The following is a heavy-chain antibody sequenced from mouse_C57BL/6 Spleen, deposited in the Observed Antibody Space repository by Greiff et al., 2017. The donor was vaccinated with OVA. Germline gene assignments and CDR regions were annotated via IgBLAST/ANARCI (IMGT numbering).Heavy chain of an antibody. D-gene: IGHD2-2*01. V-gene: IGHV1-43*01. CDR2: INPSTGGT. CDR3: ARGGYDEAMDY. CDR1: GYSFTGYY. J-gene: IGHJ4*01. Sequence: VHVKQSGPELVKPGASVKISCKASGYSFTGYYMHWVKQSSEKSLEWIGEINPSTGGTSYNQKFKGKATLTVDKSSSTAYMQLKSLTSEDSAVYYGARGGYDEAMDYWGQGTSVTVSS.